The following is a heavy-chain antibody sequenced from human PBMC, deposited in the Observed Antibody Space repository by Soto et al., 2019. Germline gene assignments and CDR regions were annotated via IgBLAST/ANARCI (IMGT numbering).Heavy chain of an antibody. CDR2: ISGSGRST. D-gene: IGHD5-18*01. V-gene: IGHV3-23*01. CDR1: GFTFSNYA. Sequence: GGSLRLSCTASGFTFSNYAMSWVRQAPGKGLEWVSFISGSGRSTYYADSVKGRFTISRDNSKNTLSLQMNSLRAEDTAVYYCAKDSNTAMVSCFDYWGLGTLVTVSS. CDR3: AKDSNTAMVSCFDY. J-gene: IGHJ4*02.